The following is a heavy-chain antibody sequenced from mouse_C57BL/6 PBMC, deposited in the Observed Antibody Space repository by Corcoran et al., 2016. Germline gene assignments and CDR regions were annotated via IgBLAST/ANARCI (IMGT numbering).Heavy chain of an antibody. CDR2: IYPRSGNT. CDR1: GYTFTSYG. CDR3: ASITTAFY. Sequence: QVQLQPSGAELARPAASVTLSCTASGYTFTSYGISWVTQRTGPGLESIGEIYPRSGNTYYNEKFKGKATRTADKSSSTAYMELRSLTSGDSAVYCCASITTAFYWGQGTLVTVSA. J-gene: IGHJ3*01. V-gene: IGHV1-81*01. D-gene: IGHD1-1*01.